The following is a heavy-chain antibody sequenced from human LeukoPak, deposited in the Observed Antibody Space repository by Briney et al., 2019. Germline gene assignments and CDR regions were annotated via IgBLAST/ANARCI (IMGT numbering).Heavy chain of an antibody. CDR2: IYTSGST. D-gene: IGHD1-26*01. Sequence: SQTLSLTCTVSGGSISSGSYYWSWIRQPAGKGLEWIGRIYTSGSTNYNPSLKSRVTISVDTSKNQFSLKLSSVTAADTAVYYCARGIVDPVVGEYYFDYWGQGTLVTVSS. J-gene: IGHJ4*02. CDR1: GGSISSGSYY. V-gene: IGHV4-61*02. CDR3: ARGIVDPVVGEYYFDY.